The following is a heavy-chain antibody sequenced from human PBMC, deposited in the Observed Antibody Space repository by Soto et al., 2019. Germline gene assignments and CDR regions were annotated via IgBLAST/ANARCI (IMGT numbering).Heavy chain of an antibody. CDR2: MNPNSGNT. CDR1: GYTFTSYG. CDR3: ARDYSSGYGMDV. J-gene: IGHJ6*02. D-gene: IGHD6-19*01. V-gene: IGHV1-8*01. Sequence: VASVKVSCKASGYTFTSYGINWVRQATGQGLEWMGWMNPNSGNTDYAQKFQGRVTMTRNTSISTAYMELSSPRSEDTAVYYCARDYSSGYGMDVWGQGTTVTVSS.